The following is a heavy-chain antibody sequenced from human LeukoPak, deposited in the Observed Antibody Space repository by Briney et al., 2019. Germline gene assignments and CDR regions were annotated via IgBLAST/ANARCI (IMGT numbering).Heavy chain of an antibody. D-gene: IGHD3-10*01. CDR3: ARAYYGSGKEWYIDL. CDR1: GDSISSGSYS. V-gene: IGHV4-30-2*01. Sequence: SQTLSLTCAVSGDSISSGSYSWSWIRQPPGRGLEWIAYIYHSGNTFYNPSLKSRVTISVDRSKNQFSLRLSSVTAADTAVYYCARAYYGSGKEWYIDLWGRGTLVTVSS. CDR2: IYHSGNT. J-gene: IGHJ2*01.